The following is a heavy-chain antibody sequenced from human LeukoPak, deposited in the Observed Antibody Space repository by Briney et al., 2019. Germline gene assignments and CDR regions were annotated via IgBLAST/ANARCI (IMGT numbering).Heavy chain of an antibody. CDR2: INHSGST. V-gene: IGHV4-34*01. J-gene: IGHJ6*03. CDR1: GGSFSGYY. CDR3: ARGPPLRLYSSSYYYYYYMDV. Sequence: SETLSLTCAVYGGSFSGYYWSWIRQPPGKGLEWIGEINHSGSTNYNLSLKSRVTISVDTSKDQFSLKLSSVTAADTAVYYCARGPPLRLYSSSYYYYYYMDVWGKGTTVTVS. D-gene: IGHD6-6*01.